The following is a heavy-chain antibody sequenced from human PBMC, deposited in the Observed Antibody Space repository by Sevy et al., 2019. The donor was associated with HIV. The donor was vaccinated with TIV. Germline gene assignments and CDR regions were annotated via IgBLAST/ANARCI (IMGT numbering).Heavy chain of an antibody. D-gene: IGHD6-19*01. CDR3: ARYPVRIAVAGGWFDP. Sequence: GGSLRLSCAASGFTFSSYGMHWVRQAPGKGLEWVAVIWYDGSNKYYADSVKGRFTISRDNSKNKLYLQMNSLRAEDKAVYYCARYPVRIAVAGGWFDPWGQGTLVTVSS. CDR2: IWYDGSNK. J-gene: IGHJ5*02. CDR1: GFTFSSYG. V-gene: IGHV3-33*01.